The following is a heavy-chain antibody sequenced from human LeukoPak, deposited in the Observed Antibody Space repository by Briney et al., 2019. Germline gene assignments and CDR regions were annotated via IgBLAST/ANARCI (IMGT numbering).Heavy chain of an antibody. J-gene: IGHJ3*02. Sequence: PGGSLRLSCEASEFSFSSYTTGWVRQPPGKGLALVSSISSGSRDTYYADSVRGRFTISRDDARDSLHLQMNSLRSEDTAVYYCARDACPSCSYGDAFDMGGPGTLVTVSS. D-gene: IGHD2-2*01. V-gene: IGHV3-21*01. CDR2: ISSGSRDT. CDR1: EFSFSSYT. CDR3: ARDACPSCSYGDAFDM.